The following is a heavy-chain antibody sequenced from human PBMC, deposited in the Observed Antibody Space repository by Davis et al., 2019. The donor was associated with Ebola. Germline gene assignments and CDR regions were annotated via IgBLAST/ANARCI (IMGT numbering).Heavy chain of an antibody. J-gene: IGHJ6*04. CDR1: GFTFTSYA. CDR3: AKRSRFLDGGGIDV. Sequence: GESLKISCAASGFTFTSYAMSWVRQAPGKGLEWVSTISEDTVTTYYADSVKGRFTISRDNSKNTLCLQMDSLRVDDTALYYCAKRSRFLDGGGIDVWGKGTTVTVSS. V-gene: IGHV3-23*01. CDR2: ISEDTVTT. D-gene: IGHD3-3*01.